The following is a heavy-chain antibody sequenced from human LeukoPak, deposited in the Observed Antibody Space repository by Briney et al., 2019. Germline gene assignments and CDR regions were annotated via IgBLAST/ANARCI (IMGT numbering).Heavy chain of an antibody. CDR3: ARHPRWSSSAVAGYPGFDY. D-gene: IGHD6-19*01. V-gene: IGHV1-18*04. Sequence: GESLKISCKGSGYSFTSYWIGWGRQAPGQGLEWMGWISAYNGNTNYSKKPQGRVTMTTDTSTSTAYMVLRSLRSDDTAVYYCARHPRWSSSAVAGYPGFDYWGQGTLVTVSS. CDR1: GYSFTSYW. J-gene: IGHJ4*02. CDR2: ISAYNGNT.